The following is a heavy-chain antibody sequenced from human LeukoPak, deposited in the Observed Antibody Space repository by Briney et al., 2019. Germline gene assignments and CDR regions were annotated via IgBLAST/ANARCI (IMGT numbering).Heavy chain of an antibody. J-gene: IGHJ4*01. Sequence: PSETLSLTCTVSGASVRGKFWSWIRHSPGNGLEWIGLIYYSGSTKFNPSLKSRVAMSVDPSNNQFSLSLNSVTTTDTAVYFCVGGGDWLPEYWGRGTQVIVSS. CDR3: VGGGDWLPEY. CDR1: GASVRGKF. D-gene: IGHD5-12*01. CDR2: IYYSGST. V-gene: IGHV4-59*02.